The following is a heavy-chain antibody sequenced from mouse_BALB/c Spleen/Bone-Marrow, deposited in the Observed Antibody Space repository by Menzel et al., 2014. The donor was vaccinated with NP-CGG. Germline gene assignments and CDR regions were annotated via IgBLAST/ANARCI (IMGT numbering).Heavy chain of an antibody. D-gene: IGHD1-1*01. CDR3: ARLGYYGTMVY. CDR1: GVDFSRYW. V-gene: IGHV4-1*02. Sequence: AASGVDFSRYWMSWVRQAPGKGLEWIGEINPDSSTINYTPSLKDKFIISRDNAKNTLYLQMSKVRSEDTALYYCARLGYYGTMVYWGQGTSVTVSS. J-gene: IGHJ4*01. CDR2: INPDSSTI.